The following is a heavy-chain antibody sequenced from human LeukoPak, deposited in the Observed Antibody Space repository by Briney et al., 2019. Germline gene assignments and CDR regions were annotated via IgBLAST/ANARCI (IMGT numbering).Heavy chain of an antibody. Sequence: PGRSLRLSCAASGFTFSSYGMHWVRQAPGKGLEWVAVIWYDGSNKYYADSVKGRFTISRDNSKNTLYLQMNSLRAEDTAVYYCARDWNPMVQGVIPFYWGQGTLVTVSS. V-gene: IGHV3-33*01. CDR1: GFTFSSYG. D-gene: IGHD3-10*01. CDR2: IWYDGSNK. CDR3: ARDWNPMVQGVIPFY. J-gene: IGHJ4*02.